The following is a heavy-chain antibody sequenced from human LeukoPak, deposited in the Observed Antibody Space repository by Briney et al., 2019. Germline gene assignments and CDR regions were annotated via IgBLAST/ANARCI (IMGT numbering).Heavy chain of an antibody. CDR2: IYYSGTT. CDR1: GGSISSVHKS. Sequence: SQTLSLTCTVSGGSISSVHKSWSWIRQSPGMGLEWIGYIYYSGTTYYNPSLRNRVTMSVDTSNNQFSLKLTSVTAADTAVYYCAREGGAPLEGAWFDPWGQGILVTVSS. CDR3: AREGGAPLEGAWFDP. D-gene: IGHD3-16*01. J-gene: IGHJ5*02. V-gene: IGHV4-30-4*01.